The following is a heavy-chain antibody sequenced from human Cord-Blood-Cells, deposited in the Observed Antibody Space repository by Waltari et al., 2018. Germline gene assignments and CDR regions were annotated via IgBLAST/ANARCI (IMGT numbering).Heavy chain of an antibody. CDR2: IYQSGST. CDR3: ASLVDYYDSSGYSDAFDI. D-gene: IGHD3-22*01. Sequence: QVQLQESGPGLVKPSGTLSLTCAVSGGSISSSNWWSWVRQPPGKGLEWIGEIYQSGSTNYNPALKGRVTISVDKSKNQFSLKLSSVTAADTAVYYCASLVDYYDSSGYSDAFDIWGQGTMVTVSS. J-gene: IGHJ3*02. V-gene: IGHV4-4*02. CDR1: GGSISSSNW.